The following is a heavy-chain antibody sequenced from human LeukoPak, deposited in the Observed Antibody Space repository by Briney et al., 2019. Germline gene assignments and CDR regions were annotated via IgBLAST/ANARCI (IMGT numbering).Heavy chain of an antibody. CDR2: MNSDGSST. D-gene: IGHD5-24*01. J-gene: IGHJ4*02. CDR3: ARATVRDGYNIIDY. Sequence: GGSLRLSCAASGFTFSSYAMSWVRQAPGKGLVWVSRMNSDGSSTTYADSVKGRFTISRDNAKNTLHLQMNSLRDEDTAVYHCARATVRDGYNIIDYWGQGTLVTVSS. CDR1: GFTFSSYA. V-gene: IGHV3-74*01.